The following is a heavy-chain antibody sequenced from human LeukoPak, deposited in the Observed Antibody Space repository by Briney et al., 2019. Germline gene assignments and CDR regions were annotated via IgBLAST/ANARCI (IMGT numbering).Heavy chain of an antibody. J-gene: IGHJ3*01. Sequence: GGSLRLSCAASGFTFSTYWMSGVRQAPGKGLEWVANIKADGSEKYYVDSVKGRFTISRDNAKNSLYLQMNSLRAEDTAVYHCALARGSWGQGTMVTVSS. CDR1: GFTFSTYW. D-gene: IGHD3-10*01. V-gene: IGHV3-7*01. CDR2: IKADGSEK. CDR3: ALARGS.